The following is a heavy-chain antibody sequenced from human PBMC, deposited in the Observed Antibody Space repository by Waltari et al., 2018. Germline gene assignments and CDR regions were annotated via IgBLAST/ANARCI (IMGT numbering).Heavy chain of an antibody. J-gene: IGHJ6*02. V-gene: IGHV4-59*01. Sequence: VQLQESGPGLVKPSETLSLTCTVSGGYISSYYWSWIRQPPGKGLEWIGYIYYSGGTNYNPSLKSRVTISVDTSKNQFSLKLSSVTAADTAVYYCARDSFRCMDVWGQGTTVTVSS. CDR2: IYYSGGT. D-gene: IGHD3-16*02. CDR3: ARDSFRCMDV. CDR1: GGYISSYY.